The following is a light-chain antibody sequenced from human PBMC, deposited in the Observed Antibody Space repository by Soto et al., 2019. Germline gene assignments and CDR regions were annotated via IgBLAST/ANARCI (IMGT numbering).Light chain of an antibody. CDR2: KAS. CDR3: HQLRGYSPYT. Sequence: GDRVTITCRASQSITNYLDWYQHRPGKAPKLLIYKASTLETGVPSRFSGSGSGTEFTLTISSLQPDDFATYFFHQLRGYSPYTFGQGTMLEIK. J-gene: IGKJ2*01. CDR1: QSITNY. V-gene: IGKV1-5*03.